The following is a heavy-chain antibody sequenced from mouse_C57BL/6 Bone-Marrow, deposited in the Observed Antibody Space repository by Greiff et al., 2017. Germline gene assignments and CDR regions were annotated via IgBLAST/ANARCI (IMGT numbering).Heavy chain of an antibody. CDR1: GYTFTSYG. CDR2: IYPRSGNT. CDR3: ARSRATMSMDY. J-gene: IGHJ4*01. Sequence: VKLQESGAELARPGASVKLSCKASGYTFTSYGISWVKQRTGQGLEWIGEIYPRSGNTYYNEKFKGKATLTADKSSSTAYMELRSLTSEDSAVYFCARSRATMSMDYWGQGTSVTVSS. V-gene: IGHV1-81*01. D-gene: IGHD2-1*01.